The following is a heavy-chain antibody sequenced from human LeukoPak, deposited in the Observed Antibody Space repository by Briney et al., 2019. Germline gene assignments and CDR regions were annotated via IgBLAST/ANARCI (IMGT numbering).Heavy chain of an antibody. CDR1: GGSISSYY. CDR3: ARSSGYYYYYMDV. CDR2: IYYSGST. Sequence: SETLSLTCTVSGGSISSYYWSWIRQPPGKGLEWIGYIYYSGSTNYNPSLKSRVTISVDTSKNQFSLKLSSVTAADTAVYYCARSSGYYYYYMDVWGKGTTVTVSS. D-gene: IGHD3-22*01. V-gene: IGHV4-59*12. J-gene: IGHJ6*03.